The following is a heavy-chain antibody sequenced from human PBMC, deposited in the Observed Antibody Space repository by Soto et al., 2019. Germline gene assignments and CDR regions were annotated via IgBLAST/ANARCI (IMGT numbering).Heavy chain of an antibody. J-gene: IGHJ4*02. CDR1: GVTFSSYA. CDR3: AKVSGVAGRGAVDY. CDR2: ISGSGGST. D-gene: IGHD6-19*01. Sequence: VGSLRLSCAASGVTFSSYAMSCVRQAPGKGLEWVSAISGSGGSTYYADSVKGRFTISRDNSKNTLYLQMNSLRAEDTAVYYRAKVSGVAGRGAVDYWGQGTLVTVSS. V-gene: IGHV3-23*01.